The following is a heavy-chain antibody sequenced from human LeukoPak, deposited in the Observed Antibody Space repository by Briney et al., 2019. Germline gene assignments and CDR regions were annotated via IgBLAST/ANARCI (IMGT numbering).Heavy chain of an antibody. Sequence: ASVKVSCKASGYTFTSYYMHWVRQAPGQGLEWMGIINPSGGSTSYAQKFQGRVTITADESTSTAYMELSSLRSEDTAVYYCARDLSGMATSPLDYWGQGTLVTVSS. D-gene: IGHD5-24*01. CDR3: ARDLSGMATSPLDY. CDR2: INPSGGST. J-gene: IGHJ4*02. V-gene: IGHV1-46*01. CDR1: GYTFTSYY.